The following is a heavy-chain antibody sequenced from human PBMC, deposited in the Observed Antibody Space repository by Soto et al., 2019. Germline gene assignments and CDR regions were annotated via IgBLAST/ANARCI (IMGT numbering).Heavy chain of an antibody. CDR3: ARGVVGSGFDL. Sequence: SQTLSLTCAISGDSVSSNTAAWNWIRSSPSRGLEWLGRTYYRSNWRHDYAVSVKSRITVNPVTPKNHFSLQLNSVTPDDTAVYYCARGVVGSGFDLWGKGTLVTASS. CDR1: GDSVSSNTAA. V-gene: IGHV6-1*01. D-gene: IGHD6-19*01. CDR2: TYYRSNWRH. J-gene: IGHJ4*02.